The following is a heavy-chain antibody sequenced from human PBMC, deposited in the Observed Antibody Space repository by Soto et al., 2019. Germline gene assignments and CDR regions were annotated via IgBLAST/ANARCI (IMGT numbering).Heavy chain of an antibody. D-gene: IGHD6-19*01. Sequence: PSETLSLTCTVSGGSISSGGYYWSWIRQHPGKGLEWIGYIYYSGSTYYNPSLKSRVTISVDTSKNQFSLKLSSVTAADTAVYYCAREVPSIGQWLAGNYNWFDPWGQGTLVTVSS. CDR1: GGSISSGGYY. CDR2: IYYSGST. J-gene: IGHJ5*02. V-gene: IGHV4-31*03. CDR3: AREVPSIGQWLAGNYNWFDP.